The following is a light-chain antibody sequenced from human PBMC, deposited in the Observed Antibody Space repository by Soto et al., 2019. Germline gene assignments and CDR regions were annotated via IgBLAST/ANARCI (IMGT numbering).Light chain of an antibody. Sequence: DIVLTQSPEYLAVSLGERATLNCKSSQSVLYSSNNKNYLAWYQQKPGQPPKLLIYWASTRQSGVPDRFSGSGSGTDFTLTISSLQAEDVAVYYCQQFHTPPPTFGPGTRVDIK. CDR1: QSVLYSSNNKNY. V-gene: IGKV4-1*01. CDR3: QQFHTPPPT. J-gene: IGKJ3*01. CDR2: WAS.